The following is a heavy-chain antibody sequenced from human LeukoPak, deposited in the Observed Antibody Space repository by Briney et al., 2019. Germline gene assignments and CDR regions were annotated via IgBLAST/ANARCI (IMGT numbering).Heavy chain of an antibody. CDR2: INPSGGST. V-gene: IGHV1-46*01. CDR1: GYTFTSYY. J-gene: IGHJ5*02. CDR3: ATRGYDILTGYYTSDWFDP. Sequence: ASVKVSCKASGYTFTSYYMHWVRQAPGQGLEWMGIINPSGGSTSYAQKFQGRVTMTEDTSTDTAYMELSSLRSEDTAVYYCATRGYDILTGYYTSDWFDPWGQGTLVTVSS. D-gene: IGHD3-9*01.